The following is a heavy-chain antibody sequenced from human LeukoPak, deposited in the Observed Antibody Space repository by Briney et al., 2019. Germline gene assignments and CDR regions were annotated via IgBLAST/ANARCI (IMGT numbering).Heavy chain of an antibody. CDR1: GFTFNNYA. CDR2: LSGGAGRT. J-gene: IGHJ6*02. Sequence: GGSLRLSCAASGFTFNNYAMNWVRQAPGKGLEWVSALSGGAGRTYYADSVKGRFTISRDNSKNTLCLQMNSLSAEDTAVYYCARVGEPMDAYYYYGMDVWGQGTTVTVSS. CDR3: ARVGEPMDAYYYYGMDV. D-gene: IGHD1-14*01. V-gene: IGHV3-23*01.